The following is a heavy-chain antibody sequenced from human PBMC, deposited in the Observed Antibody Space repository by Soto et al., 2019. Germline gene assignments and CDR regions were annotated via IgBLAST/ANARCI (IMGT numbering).Heavy chain of an antibody. CDR2: IYYSGST. CDR1: GGSISSGDYY. V-gene: IGHV4-30-4*01. J-gene: IGHJ4*02. CDR3: ARDTLTGYYRPYFDY. D-gene: IGHD3-9*01. Sequence: SETLSLTCTVSGGSISSGDYYWSWIRQPPGKGLEWIGYIYYSGSTYYNPSLKSRVTISVDTSKNQFSLKLSSVTAADTAVYYCARDTLTGYYRPYFDYWGQGTLVTVSS.